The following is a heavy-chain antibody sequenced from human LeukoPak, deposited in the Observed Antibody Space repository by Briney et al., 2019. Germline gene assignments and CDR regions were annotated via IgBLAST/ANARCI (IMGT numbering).Heavy chain of an antibody. Sequence: PSETLSLTCAVSGGSISSSNWWSWVRQPPGKGLEWIGEIYHSGSTNYNPSLESRVTISVDKSKNQFSLKLSSVTAADTAVYYCARDRSSHGYYYGSGSYLDYWGQGTLVTVSS. D-gene: IGHD3-10*01. J-gene: IGHJ4*02. CDR3: ARDRSSHGYYYGSGSYLDY. CDR1: GGSISSSNW. V-gene: IGHV4-4*02. CDR2: IYHSGST.